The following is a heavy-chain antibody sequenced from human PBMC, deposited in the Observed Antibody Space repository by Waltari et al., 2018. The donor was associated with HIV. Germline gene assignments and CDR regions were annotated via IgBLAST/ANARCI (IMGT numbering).Heavy chain of an antibody. CDR3: ATGVRYYGP. CDR2: IYPDDTT. D-gene: IGHD3-22*01. J-gene: IGHJ5*02. CDR1: HFCISAKH. V-gene: IGHV3-53*01. Sequence: EVLLAESGGRFIQPGGSLGLSCTASHFCISAKHVTWIRQAPGGSLEWVAVIYPDDTTHYADSVSGRFTISRAKSRTTVFLLMNSLFVDDTATYFCATGVRYYGPWGQGTRVTVSS.